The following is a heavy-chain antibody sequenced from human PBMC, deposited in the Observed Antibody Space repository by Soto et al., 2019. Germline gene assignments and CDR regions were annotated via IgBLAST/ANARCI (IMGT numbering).Heavy chain of an antibody. CDR2: IIPIFGTA. CDR1: GGTFSSCT. V-gene: IGHV1-69*13. D-gene: IGHD1-1*01. J-gene: IGHJ5*02. CDR3: ARETGTDWFDP. Sequence: SVKVSCKASGGTFSSCTISWVRQAPGQGLEWMGRIIPIFGTANYAQKFQGRVTITADESTSTAYMELSSLRSEDTAVYYCARETGTDWFDPWGQGTLVTVSS.